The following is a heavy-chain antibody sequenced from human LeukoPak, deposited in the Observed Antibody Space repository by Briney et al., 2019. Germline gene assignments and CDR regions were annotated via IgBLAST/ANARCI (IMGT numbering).Heavy chain of an antibody. CDR1: GFTFSSYW. CDR2: IYSGGST. D-gene: IGHD1-1*01. Sequence: PGGSLRLSCAASGFTFSSYWMSWVRQAPGKGLEWVSVIYSGGSTYYADSVKGRFTISRDNSKNTLYLQMNSLRAEDTAVYYCARERTGSDAFDIWGQGTMVTVSS. V-gene: IGHV3-66*01. CDR3: ARERTGSDAFDI. J-gene: IGHJ3*02.